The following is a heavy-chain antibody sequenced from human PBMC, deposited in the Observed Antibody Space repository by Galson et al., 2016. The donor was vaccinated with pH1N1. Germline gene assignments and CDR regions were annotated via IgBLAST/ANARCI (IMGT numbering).Heavy chain of an antibody. V-gene: IGHV5-51*01. CDR3: ARHENYGSGSLDY. Sequence: QSGAEVKKSGESLKISCKVSGYSFTTSWIGWVRQMPGKGLEWMGIIYPGDSDAIYSPSFEGQVTMSVDKSIITAYLQRTTLKASDTALYFCARHENYGSGSLDYWGQGTLVTVSS. J-gene: IGHJ4*02. D-gene: IGHD3-10*01. CDR1: GYSFTTSW. CDR2: IYPGDSDA.